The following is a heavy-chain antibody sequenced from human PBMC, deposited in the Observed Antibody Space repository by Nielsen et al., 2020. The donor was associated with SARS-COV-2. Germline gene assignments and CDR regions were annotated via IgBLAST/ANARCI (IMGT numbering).Heavy chain of an antibody. J-gene: IGHJ3*02. V-gene: IGHV1-18*01. D-gene: IGHD3-10*01. Sequence: ASVKVSCKASGYTFTSYGISWVRQAPGQGLEWMGWISAYNGNTNYAQKLQGRVTMTTDTSTSTAYMELRSLRSDDTAVYYCARAQRITMVRGVNDAFDIWGQGTMVTVSS. CDR1: GYTFTSYG. CDR2: ISAYNGNT. CDR3: ARAQRITMVRGVNDAFDI.